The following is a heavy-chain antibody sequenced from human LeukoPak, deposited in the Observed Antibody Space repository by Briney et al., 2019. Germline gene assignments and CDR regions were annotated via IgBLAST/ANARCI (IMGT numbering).Heavy chain of an antibody. CDR2: FDLEDGET. J-gene: IGHJ4*02. CDR3: ATSFTTVTTEYFDY. V-gene: IGHV1-24*01. CDR1: GYTLTELS. Sequence: ASVKVSCKVSGYTLTELSMHWVRQAPGKGLEWMGGFDLEDGETIYAQKFQGRVTMTEDTSTDTAYMELSSLRSEDTAVYYCATSFTTVTTEYFDYWGQGTLVTVSS. D-gene: IGHD4-17*01.